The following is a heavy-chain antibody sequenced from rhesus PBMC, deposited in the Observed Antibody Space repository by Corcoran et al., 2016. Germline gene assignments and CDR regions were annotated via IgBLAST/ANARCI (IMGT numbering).Heavy chain of an antibody. J-gene: IGHJ4*01. D-gene: IGHD4-29*01. CDR1: GASTSPSG. CDR3: ARDRDYGSNWAFDY. V-gene: IGHV4-80*01. Sequence: QVQLQESGPGLVKPSETLSLTCAVSGASTSPSGCPWIRQPPRQGLEWIGEINGNSGQTYYNPSLRSRVTISKDASKNQFSLKLNSVTAADTAVYYCARDRDYGSNWAFDYWGQGVLVTVSS. CDR2: INGNSGQT.